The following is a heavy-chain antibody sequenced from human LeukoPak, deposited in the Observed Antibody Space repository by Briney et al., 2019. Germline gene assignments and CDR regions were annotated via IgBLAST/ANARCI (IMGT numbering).Heavy chain of an antibody. Sequence: ASVKVSCKASVYTFIAYYMHWVRQAPGQGREWMGWIKPNSGGTNNAQKFQGRDTMTRDTSLSTAYMELSRLRSDDTVVYYCAIKRITIFGVVRGDFDYRGQGTLDTVSS. V-gene: IGHV1-2*02. CDR3: AIKRITIFGVVRGDFDY. CDR1: VYTFIAYY. J-gene: IGHJ4*02. D-gene: IGHD3-3*01. CDR2: IKPNSGGT.